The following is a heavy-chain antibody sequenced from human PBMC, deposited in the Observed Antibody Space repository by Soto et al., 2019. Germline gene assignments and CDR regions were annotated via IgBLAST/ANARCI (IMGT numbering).Heavy chain of an antibody. D-gene: IGHD5-18*01. CDR1: GVSIGSHDW. CDR3: ATRDTGRVY. J-gene: IGHJ4*02. V-gene: IGHV4-4*02. Sequence: QVQLQESGPGLVKPSGTLSLTCAVSGVSIGSHDWWTWVRQPPGKGLEWIGESHQSGNTNYNSSLESRGTISLDKAKNHFSLQLSSVTVADTAVYYCATRDTGRVYWGQGTLVTVSS. CDR2: SHQSGNT.